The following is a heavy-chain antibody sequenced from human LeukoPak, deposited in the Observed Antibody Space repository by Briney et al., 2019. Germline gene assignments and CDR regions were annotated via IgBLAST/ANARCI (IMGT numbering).Heavy chain of an antibody. Sequence: GGSLRLSCAASGFTFSDYYMSWIRQAPGKGLEWVSYISSSSSYTNYADSVKGRFTISRDNAKNSLYLQMNSLRAEDTAVYCCARDYYDSSGYYYYGMDVWGQGTTVTVSS. CDR1: GFTFSDYY. CDR2: ISSSSSYT. D-gene: IGHD3-22*01. J-gene: IGHJ6*02. V-gene: IGHV3-11*06. CDR3: ARDYYDSSGYYYYGMDV.